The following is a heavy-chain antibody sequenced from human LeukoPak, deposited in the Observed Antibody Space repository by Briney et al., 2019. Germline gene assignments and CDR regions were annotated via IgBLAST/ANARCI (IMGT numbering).Heavy chain of an antibody. CDR2: IYTSGGT. D-gene: IGHD1-26*01. V-gene: IGHV4-4*07. CDR1: GASISSFY. Sequence: SETLSLTCTVSGASISSFYWSWIRQPAGKGLEWIGRIYTSGGTNYNPSLESRVTMSIDTSKNQFSLKLYSVTAADTAVYYCVTDRSGSYDYWGQGIQVTVSS. J-gene: IGHJ4*02. CDR3: VTDRSGSYDY.